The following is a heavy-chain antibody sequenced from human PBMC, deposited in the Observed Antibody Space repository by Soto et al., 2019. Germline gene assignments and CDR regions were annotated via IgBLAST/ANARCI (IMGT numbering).Heavy chain of an antibody. D-gene: IGHD3-10*01. V-gene: IGHV3-30*03. CDR3: VGGQYYFDY. J-gene: IGHJ4*02. CDR1: GFPFTSYG. CDR2: ISYDGSDK. Sequence: QVQLVESGGGVVQPGRSLRLSCAASGFPFTSYGMHWVREGPDKGLEWVAIISYDGSDKYYADSVKGRFTISRDNSKNTLYLQMNSRRPEDTALYYCVGGQYYFDYLGQGTLVIVSS.